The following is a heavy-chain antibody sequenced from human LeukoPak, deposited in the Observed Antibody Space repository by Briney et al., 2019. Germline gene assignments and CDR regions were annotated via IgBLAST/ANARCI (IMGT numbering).Heavy chain of an antibody. D-gene: IGHD3-10*01. Sequence: PSETLSLTCTVSGGSISSYYWSWIRQPPGKGLEWIGYIYYSGSTNYNPSLKSRVIISVDTSKNQFSLKLSSVTAADTAVYYCARVCREYYFDYWGQGTLVTVSS. CDR3: ARVCREYYFDY. CDR2: IYYSGST. J-gene: IGHJ4*02. V-gene: IGHV4-59*01. CDR1: GGSISSYY.